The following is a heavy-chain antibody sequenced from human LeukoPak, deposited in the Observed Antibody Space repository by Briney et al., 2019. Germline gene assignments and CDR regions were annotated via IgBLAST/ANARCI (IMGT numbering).Heavy chain of an antibody. Sequence: GGSLRLSCAASGFTFSNAWMSWVRQAPGKGLEWVSDISVSGGTTYYADSVKGRFIISRDTSKNTLYLQMNSLRAEDTAVYYCAKSPLAARPDYFDYWGQGTLVTVSS. CDR1: GFTFSNAW. D-gene: IGHD6-6*01. CDR3: AKSPLAARPDYFDY. J-gene: IGHJ4*02. CDR2: ISVSGGTT. V-gene: IGHV3-23*01.